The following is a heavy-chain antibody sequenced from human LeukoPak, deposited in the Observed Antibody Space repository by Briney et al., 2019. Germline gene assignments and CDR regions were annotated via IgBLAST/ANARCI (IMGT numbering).Heavy chain of an antibody. CDR1: GFTFSKYW. V-gene: IGHV3-74*01. CDR2: INTDETVT. D-gene: IGHD6-19*01. J-gene: IGHJ4*02. Sequence: GGSLRLSCAASGFTFSKYWMLWVRQAPGKRLESVSRINTDETVTTYADSVKGRFTVSRDNADNTMFLQMNSVRDEDTAVYYCATKQWLAPPPDSWGQGTSVTVSS. CDR3: ATKQWLAPPPDS.